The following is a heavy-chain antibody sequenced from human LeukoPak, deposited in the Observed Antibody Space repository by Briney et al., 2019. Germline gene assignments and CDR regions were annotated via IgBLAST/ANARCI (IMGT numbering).Heavy chain of an antibody. D-gene: IGHD3-9*01. Sequence: PSETLSLTCTVSGGSISSYYWSWIRQPPGKGLEWIGYIYYSGSTNYNPSLKSRVTISVDTSKNQFSLKLSSVTAADTAVYYCARGDILTGPPVEFDPWGQGTLVTVSS. J-gene: IGHJ5*02. V-gene: IGHV4-59*01. CDR1: GGSISSYY. CDR2: IYYSGST. CDR3: ARGDILTGPPVEFDP.